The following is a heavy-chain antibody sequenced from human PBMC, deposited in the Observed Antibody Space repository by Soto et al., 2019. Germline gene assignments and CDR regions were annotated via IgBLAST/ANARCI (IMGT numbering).Heavy chain of an antibody. J-gene: IGHJ3*02. V-gene: IGHV3-23*01. D-gene: IGHD2-21*01. CDR2: ISSTGGST. CDR1: GFTFSSYA. CDR3: AKGRGDGDWTVDAFDI. Sequence: EVQLLESGGGLVQPGGSLRLSCAASGFTFSSYAMSWVRQAPGKGLELVSGISSTGGSTYYADSVKGRFTIPRDNSKNTLYLQMNSLRAEDKAVYYCAKGRGDGDWTVDAFDIWGQGTTVTVSS.